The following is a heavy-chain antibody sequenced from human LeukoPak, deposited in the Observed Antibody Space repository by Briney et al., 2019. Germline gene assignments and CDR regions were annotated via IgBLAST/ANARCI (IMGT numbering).Heavy chain of an antibody. Sequence: PGGSLRLSCAASGFTFSSYAMGWVRQAAGKGLEWVSSISSSDGSTYYADSVKGRFTISRDYFKNTLFLQMNSLRAEDRAVYYCAKDLYTYGTTPLDYWGQGTLVTVSS. CDR2: ISSSDGST. CDR1: GFTFSSYA. J-gene: IGHJ4*02. CDR3: AKDLYTYGTTPLDY. D-gene: IGHD4-17*01. V-gene: IGHV3-23*01.